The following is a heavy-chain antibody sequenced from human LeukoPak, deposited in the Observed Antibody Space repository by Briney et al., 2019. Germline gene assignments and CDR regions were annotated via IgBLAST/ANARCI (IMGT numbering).Heavy chain of an antibody. CDR2: IKFDGSEK. CDR1: GFTFSHHW. V-gene: IGHV3-7*03. Sequence: GGSLRLSCSGSGFTFSHHWMTWVRQAPGKGLEWVANIKFDGSEKFYGDSVKGRFTISRDNAKNSLYLQMNSLRAEDTAVYYCVRGVSISSSWYNDIWGQGTMVTVSS. D-gene: IGHD6-13*01. CDR3: VRGVSISSSWYNDI. J-gene: IGHJ3*02.